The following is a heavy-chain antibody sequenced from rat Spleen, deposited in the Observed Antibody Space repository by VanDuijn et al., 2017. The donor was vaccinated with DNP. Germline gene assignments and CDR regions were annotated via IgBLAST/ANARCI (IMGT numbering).Heavy chain of an antibody. D-gene: IGHD1-3*01. CDR2: IWKHGAT. CDR1: GFSLTSYN. V-gene: IGHV2-41*01. Sequence: QVQLKESGPGLVQPSQTLSLTCTVAGFSLTSYNVHWVRQPPGKGLEWMGVIWKHGATRYNSALKSRLSFSKATSKSQVFLQLNSLQTEDTAIYFCTRDLFRDWGQGTLVTVSS. J-gene: IGHJ3*01. CDR3: TRDLFRD.